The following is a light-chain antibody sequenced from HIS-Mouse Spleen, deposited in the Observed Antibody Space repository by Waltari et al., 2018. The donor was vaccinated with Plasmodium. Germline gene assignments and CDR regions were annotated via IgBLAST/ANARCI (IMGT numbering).Light chain of an antibody. Sequence: EIVMTQSPATLSVSPGERATLSCRATQSVSSNLAWYQQKPRQAPRLRIYGASTRATGIPASFSGSGSGTDFTLTISSLQSEDFAVYYCQQYNNWSFTFGPGTKVDIK. CDR3: QQYNNWSFT. V-gene: IGKV3-15*01. J-gene: IGKJ3*01. CDR2: GAS. CDR1: QSVSSN.